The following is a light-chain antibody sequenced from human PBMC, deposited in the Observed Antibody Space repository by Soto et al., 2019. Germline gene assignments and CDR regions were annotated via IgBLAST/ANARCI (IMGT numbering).Light chain of an antibody. CDR1: QSVSSSY. CDR3: QQYGSSPPVS. V-gene: IGKV3-20*01. J-gene: IGKJ5*01. CDR2: GAS. Sequence: EIVLKQAPGTLSLSPGEIATLSCRSIQSVSSSYLAWYQQKPGQAPRLLIYGASSRATGIPDRFSGSGSGTDFTLTISRLEPEDFAVYYCQQYGSSPPVSFGRGTRLEI.